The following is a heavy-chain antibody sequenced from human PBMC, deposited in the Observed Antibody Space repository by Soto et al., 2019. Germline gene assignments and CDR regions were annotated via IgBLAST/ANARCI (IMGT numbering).Heavy chain of an antibody. CDR3: ARGGAGVTENWFDP. Sequence: QVQLQQWGAGLLKPSETLSLTCAVYGGSFGAYYWSWIRQPPGKGLEWIGEISHSGSTNYNPSLRSRVIISVVTSKHQFSLKLSSVTAEGTAVYYYARGGAGVTENWFDPWGQGTLVTVSS. V-gene: IGHV4-34*01. J-gene: IGHJ5*02. CDR1: GGSFGAYY. CDR2: ISHSGST. D-gene: IGHD3-10*01.